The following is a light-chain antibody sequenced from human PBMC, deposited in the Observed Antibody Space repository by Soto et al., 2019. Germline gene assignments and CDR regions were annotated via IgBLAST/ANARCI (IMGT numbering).Light chain of an antibody. V-gene: IGKV3-20*01. J-gene: IGKJ2*01. Sequence: EIVLTQSPGTLSLSPGERATLSCRASQSVSSNFLAWYQQKLGQPPRLLIYGASSRATGIPDRFSGSGSGTDFTLTISRLEPEDFAVYYCQQYGNSSYTFGQGTNLEIK. CDR2: GAS. CDR3: QQYGNSSYT. CDR1: QSVSSNF.